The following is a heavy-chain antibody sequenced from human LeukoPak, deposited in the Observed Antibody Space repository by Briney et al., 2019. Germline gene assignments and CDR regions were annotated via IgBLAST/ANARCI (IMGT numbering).Heavy chain of an antibody. J-gene: IGHJ4*02. V-gene: IGHV3-21*01. D-gene: IGHD5-12*01. Sequence: RSGGSLRLSCAASGFTLSRYSMNWVRQAPGKGLEWVSSISTSSSYIYYADSVKGRFTISRDNAKNSLYLQMNSLRAEDTAVYYCARDRREYSGYDDGEFDYWGQGTLVTVSS. CDR2: ISTSSSYI. CDR3: ARDRREYSGYDDGEFDY. CDR1: GFTLSRYS.